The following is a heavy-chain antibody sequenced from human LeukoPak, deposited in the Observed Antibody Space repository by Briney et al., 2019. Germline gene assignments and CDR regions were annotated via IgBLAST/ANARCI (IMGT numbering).Heavy chain of an antibody. CDR2: FSGSGVTT. J-gene: IGHJ1*01. Sequence: SGGSLRLSCVASGFTFSSHAVSWVRQAPGKGLEWVSGFSGSGVTTYYADSVKGRFTISRDNSKNLLYLQMNSLRADDTAVYYCAKDQRGYSSTWHHGYFQYWGQGTPVTVSS. V-gene: IGHV3-23*01. CDR1: GFTFSSHA. D-gene: IGHD6-13*01. CDR3: AKDQRGYSSTWHHGYFQY.